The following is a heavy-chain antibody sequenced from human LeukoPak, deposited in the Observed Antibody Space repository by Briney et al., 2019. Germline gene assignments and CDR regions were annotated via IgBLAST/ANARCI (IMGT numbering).Heavy chain of an antibody. V-gene: IGHV1-69*13. CDR2: IIPIFGTA. Sequence: SVKVSCKASGGTFSSYAISWVRQAPGQGLEWMGGIIPIFGTANYAQKFQGRVTITADESTSTAYMELSSLRSEDTAVYYCARKGGPGALWSGYYTPYYYYYMDVWGQGTMVTVSS. CDR3: ARKGGPGALWSGYYTPYYYYYMDV. J-gene: IGHJ6*03. D-gene: IGHD3-3*01. CDR1: GGTFSSYA.